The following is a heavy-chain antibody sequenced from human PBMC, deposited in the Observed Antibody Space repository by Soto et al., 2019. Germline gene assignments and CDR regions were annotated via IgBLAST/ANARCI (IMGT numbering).Heavy chain of an antibody. CDR2: IYNSGST. CDR3: ASCGGDCYFYSY. CDR1: GGSISSFFYY. J-gene: IGHJ4*02. Sequence: SETLSLTCTVSGGSISSFFYYWSWIRQHPGKGLEWIGYIYNSGSTYYNPSLKSRVTLSVDTSKNQFSLKLSSVTAADTAVYYCASCGGDCYFYSYWGQGTLVTVSS. D-gene: IGHD2-21*02. V-gene: IGHV4-31*03.